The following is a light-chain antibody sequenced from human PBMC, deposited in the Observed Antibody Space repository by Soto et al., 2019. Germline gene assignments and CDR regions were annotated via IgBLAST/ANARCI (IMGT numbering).Light chain of an antibody. V-gene: IGKV1-39*01. CDR2: AAS. J-gene: IGKJ1*01. CDR3: QQRYTTLGT. Sequence: DIQMTQSPSSLSAFVGDRVTITCRASQSISGLVNWYQQKLGKAPGLLIYAASTLQSGVPSRFSASGSGTEFTLTISSLQPEDFATYNCQQRYTTLGTCGQGITVEIK. CDR1: QSISGL.